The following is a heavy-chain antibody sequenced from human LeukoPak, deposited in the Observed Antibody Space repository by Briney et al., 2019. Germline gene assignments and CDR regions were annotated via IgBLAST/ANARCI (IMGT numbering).Heavy chain of an antibody. CDR3: AKSVIVVVDMSENDAFDI. CDR2: ISSNGGST. CDR1: GFTFSSYA. Sequence: GGSLRLSCAASGFTFSSYAMHWVRQAPGKGLEYVSAISSNGGSTYYANSVKGRFTISRDNSKNTLYLQMNSLRAEDTAVYYCAKSVIVVVDMSENDAFDIWGQGTMVTVSS. D-gene: IGHD3-22*01. J-gene: IGHJ3*02. V-gene: IGHV3-64*01.